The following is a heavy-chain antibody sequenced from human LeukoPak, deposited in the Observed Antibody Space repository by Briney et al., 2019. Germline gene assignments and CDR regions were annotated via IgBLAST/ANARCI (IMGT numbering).Heavy chain of an antibody. CDR3: ARDSYFDY. CDR1: GFTFSSYG. V-gene: IGHV3-30*03. Sequence: GGSLRLSCAASGFTFSSYGMHWVRQAPGKGLEWVAVISYDGSNKYYADSAKGRFTISRDNSKSTLYLQINSLRAEDTAVYYCARDSYFDYWGQGTLVTVSS. CDR2: ISYDGSNK. J-gene: IGHJ4*02.